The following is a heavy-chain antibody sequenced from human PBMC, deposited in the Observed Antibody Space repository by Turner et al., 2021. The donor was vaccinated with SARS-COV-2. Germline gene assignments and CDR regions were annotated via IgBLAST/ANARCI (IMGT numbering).Heavy chain of an antibody. CDR1: GYTSSSYY. CDR3: ARVGGAFDI. CDR2: INPSGDST. J-gene: IGHJ3*02. V-gene: IGHV1-46*01. Sequence: QLQLVQSGAEVKKPGASVKVSCKASGYTSSSYYMHWVRQAPGQGLEWMGIINPSGDSTSYAQKFQGRVTMTRDTSTSTVYMGLSSLRSEDTAVYYCARVGGAFDIWGQGTMVIVSS.